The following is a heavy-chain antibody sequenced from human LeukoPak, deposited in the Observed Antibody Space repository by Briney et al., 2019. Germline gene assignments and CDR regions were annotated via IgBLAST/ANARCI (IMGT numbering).Heavy chain of an antibody. J-gene: IGHJ4*02. CDR1: GFTFNNYA. D-gene: IGHD1-26*01. CDR2: ISGTGIST. CDR3: ARASGGYPLYFGY. Sequence: GGSLRLSCAASGFTFNNYAMNWVRQAPGKGLEWVSGISGTGISTYYADSVKGRFTISRDNSKNTLYLQMNSLRVEDTAVYCCARASGGYPLYFGYWGQGTLFTVSS. V-gene: IGHV3-23*01.